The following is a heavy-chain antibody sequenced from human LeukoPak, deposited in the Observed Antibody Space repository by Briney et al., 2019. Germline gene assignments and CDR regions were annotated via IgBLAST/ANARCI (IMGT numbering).Heavy chain of an antibody. CDR1: GFTFSSYS. CDR2: ISSSSSYI. V-gene: IGHV3-21*01. Sequence: GGSLRLSCAASGFTFSSYSMTWVRQAPGKGLEWVSSISSSSSYIYYADSVKGRFTISRDNAKNSLYLQMNSLRAEDTAVYYCARGLVVTNDAFDTWGQGTMVTVSS. D-gene: IGHD3-22*01. J-gene: IGHJ3*02. CDR3: ARGLVVTNDAFDT.